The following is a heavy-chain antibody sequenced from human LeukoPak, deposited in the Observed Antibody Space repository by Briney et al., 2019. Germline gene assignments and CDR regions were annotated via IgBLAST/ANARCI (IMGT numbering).Heavy chain of an antibody. Sequence: ASVKVSFKASGYTFTGYYMHWVRQAPGQGLEWMGWINPNSGGTNYAQKFQGRVTMTRDTSISTAYMELSRLRSDDTAVYYRARLYCSGGSCYLTHNWFDPWGQGTLVTVSP. J-gene: IGHJ5*02. V-gene: IGHV1-2*02. CDR3: ARLYCSGGSCYLTHNWFDP. CDR2: INPNSGGT. D-gene: IGHD2-15*01. CDR1: GYTFTGYY.